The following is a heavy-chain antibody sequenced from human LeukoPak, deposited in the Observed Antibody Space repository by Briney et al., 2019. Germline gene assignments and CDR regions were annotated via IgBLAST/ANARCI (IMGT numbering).Heavy chain of an antibody. CDR1: RLTFSCYD. J-gene: IGHJ4*02. V-gene: IGHV3-13*04. CDR2: IGSAGDT. Sequence: PGGSLRLSWAACRLTFSCYDRPWVREATERGLEWVSTIGSAGDTYYPGSVRGRFTISRENAKNALYLQMNSLRAGATAVYYCARGGTHTVDEFDYWGQGTLVTVSS. D-gene: IGHD1-1*01. CDR3: ARGGTHTVDEFDY.